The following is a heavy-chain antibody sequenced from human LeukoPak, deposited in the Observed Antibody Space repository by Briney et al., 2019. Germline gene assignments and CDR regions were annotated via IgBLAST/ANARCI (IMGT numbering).Heavy chain of an antibody. J-gene: IGHJ4*02. D-gene: IGHD2-8*01. V-gene: IGHV4-34*01. CDR2: INHSGST. Sequence: SETLSLTCDVYGGSFSGYYWSWIRQPPGKGLEWIGEINHSGSTNYSPSLKSRVTISVDTSKNQFSLKLSSVTAADTAVYYCARAPVYAQTMGSFDYWGQGTLVTVSS. CDR1: GGSFSGYY. CDR3: ARAPVYAQTMGSFDY.